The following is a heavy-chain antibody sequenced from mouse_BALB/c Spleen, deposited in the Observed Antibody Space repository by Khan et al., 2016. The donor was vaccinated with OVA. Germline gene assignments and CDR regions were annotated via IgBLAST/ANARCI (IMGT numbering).Heavy chain of an antibody. CDR2: INPYNGGT. Sequence: VQLQQSGPELVKPGASMKISCKASGYSFTGYTMNWVKQSHGKNLEWIGLINPYNGGTSYNPKFKGKATLTVDKSSSTAYMELLILTSEDSAVYYCAREGYRYDGAWFAYWGQGTLVTVSA. D-gene: IGHD2-14*01. CDR1: GYSFTGYT. J-gene: IGHJ3*01. V-gene: IGHV1-18*01. CDR3: AREGYRYDGAWFAY.